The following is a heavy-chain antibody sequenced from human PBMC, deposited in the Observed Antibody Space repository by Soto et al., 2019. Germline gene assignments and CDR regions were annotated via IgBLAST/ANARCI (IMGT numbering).Heavy chain of an antibody. CDR2: INPSSGRT. CDR3: ARAVGINHYYYYGMDA. CDR1: GYTFASYY. J-gene: IGHJ6*02. V-gene: IGHV1-46*01. Sequence: QVQLVQSGAEVKKPGASVKVYCKASGYTFASYYMHWVRQAPGQGLEGMGIINPSSGRTSYPQKFQGRGTMTGNTYTSTVYMELSSLRSEDTAVYYCARAVGINHYYYYGMDAWGQGTTVTVSS. D-gene: IGHD1-26*01.